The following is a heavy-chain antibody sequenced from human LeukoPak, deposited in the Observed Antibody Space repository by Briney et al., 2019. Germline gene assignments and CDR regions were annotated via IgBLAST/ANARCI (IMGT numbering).Heavy chain of an antibody. CDR1: GGTFSSYA. D-gene: IGHD2-15*01. CDR3: ARHYVYCSGGSCSFDY. CDR2: IIPIFGTA. V-gene: IGHV1-69*01. J-gene: IGHJ4*02. Sequence: SVKVSCKASGGTFSSYAISWVRQAPGQGREWMGGIIPIFGTANYAQKFQGRVTITADESTSTAYMELSSLRSEDTAVYYCARHYVYCSGGSCSFDYWGQGTLVTVSS.